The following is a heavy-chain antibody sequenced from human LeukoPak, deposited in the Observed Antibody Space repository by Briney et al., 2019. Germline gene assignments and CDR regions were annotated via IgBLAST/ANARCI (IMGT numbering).Heavy chain of an antibody. Sequence: PPETPSLTSALSGGSTYITNYWSGARQPPGKGLEWIGEISQSGTTNYSPSLRRRVAMSLDRANNRFSLNLTSVTNADTAVYYCTRENRPFCPFAYWGQGVLVTVSS. CDR2: ISQSGTT. J-gene: IGHJ4*02. D-gene: IGHD2/OR15-2a*01. CDR1: GGSTYITNY. CDR3: TRENRPFCPFAY. V-gene: IGHV4-4*03.